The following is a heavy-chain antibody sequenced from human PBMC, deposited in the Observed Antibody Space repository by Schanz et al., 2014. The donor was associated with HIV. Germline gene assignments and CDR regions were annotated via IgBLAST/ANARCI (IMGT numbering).Heavy chain of an antibody. V-gene: IGHV3-NL1*01. D-gene: IGHD3-22*01. CDR1: GFSFDTFG. Sequence: VQLVESGGGVVQPGRSLRLSCAGSGFSFDTFGIHWVRQAPGKGLEWVSSISGSGVSTFYAGSVKDRFTISRDNAKNTLYVQIRSLRNEDTAVYYCVKGERIGYRIEVTGPTFDYWGQGTLVTVSS. CDR3: VKGERIGYRIEVTGPTFDY. J-gene: IGHJ4*02. CDR2: ISGSGVST.